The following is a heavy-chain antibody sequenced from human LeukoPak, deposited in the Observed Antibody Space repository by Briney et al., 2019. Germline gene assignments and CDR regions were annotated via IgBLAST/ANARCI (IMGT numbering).Heavy chain of an antibody. D-gene: IGHD3-3*01. CDR2: IYYSGTT. J-gene: IGHJ3*02. CDR1: GGSINTYY. Sequence: NTSETLSLTCTVSGGSINTYYWSWIRQPPGKGLEWIGFIYYSGTTNYNPPLKSRVTISVDTSKNQFSLKLSSVTAADTAVYYCARDPGQSPYDFWSGYYSPSAFDIWGQGTMVTVSS. V-gene: IGHV4-59*01. CDR3: ARDPGQSPYDFWSGYYSPSAFDI.